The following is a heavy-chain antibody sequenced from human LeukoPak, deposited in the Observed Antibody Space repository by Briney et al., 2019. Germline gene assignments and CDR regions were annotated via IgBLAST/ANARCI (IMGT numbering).Heavy chain of an antibody. V-gene: IGHV1-46*01. J-gene: IGHJ6*02. CDR1: GYTFTSYY. CDR2: INPNGGST. Sequence: ASVKVSCKASGYTFTSYYIHWVRQAPGQGLEWMGIINPNGGSTSYGQTFQGRVNMNRDTSTNIVYMELSSLRSDDTAVYYCARGTGYFETGMVKYKYYGMDVWGQGTTVTVSS. CDR3: ARGTGYFETGMVKYKYYGMDV. D-gene: IGHD5-18*01.